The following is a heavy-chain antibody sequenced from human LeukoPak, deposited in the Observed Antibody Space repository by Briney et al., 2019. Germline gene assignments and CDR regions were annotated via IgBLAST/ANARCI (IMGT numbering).Heavy chain of an antibody. CDR2: FDPEDGET. CDR3: ATFGPRYYYDSSGTKRD. CDR1: GYTLTELS. J-gene: IGHJ4*02. V-gene: IGHV1-24*01. Sequence: ASVKVSCKVSGYTLTELSMHWVRQAPGKGLEWMGGFDPEDGETIYAQKFQGRVTMTEDTSTDTAYMELSSLRSEDTAVYYCATFGPRYYYDSSGTKRDWGQGTLVTVSS. D-gene: IGHD3-22*01.